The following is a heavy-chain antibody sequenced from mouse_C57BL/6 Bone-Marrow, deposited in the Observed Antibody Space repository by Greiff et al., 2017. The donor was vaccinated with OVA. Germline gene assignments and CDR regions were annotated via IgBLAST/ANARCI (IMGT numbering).Heavy chain of an antibody. CDR3: ARISQMYYGNFDYYAMAY. CDR1: VYTFTSYW. Sequence: QVQLKESGAELVKPGASVKMSCKASVYTFTSYWITWVKQRPGQGLEWFGDIYPGSGSTNYNEKFKSKATLTVDTSSSTAYMQLSSLTSEDTAVYYCARISQMYYGNFDYYAMAYWGQGTSVTVSS. CDR2: IYPGSGST. V-gene: IGHV1-55*01. D-gene: IGHD2-1*01. J-gene: IGHJ4*01.